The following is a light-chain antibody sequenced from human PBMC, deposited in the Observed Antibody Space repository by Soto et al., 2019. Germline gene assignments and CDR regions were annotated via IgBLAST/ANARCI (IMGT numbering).Light chain of an antibody. V-gene: IGKV3-20*01. J-gene: IGKJ1*01. CDR2: GAS. CDR3: RQDGSSPWT. CDR1: QSVSSSY. Sequence: EIVLTQSPGTLSLSPGERATLSCRASQSVSSSYLAWYQQKPGQAPRLLIYGASSRDTGIPDRFSGSGSGKAFTLTISRLERGDFAVYYCRQDGSSPWTFGQGTTVEIK.